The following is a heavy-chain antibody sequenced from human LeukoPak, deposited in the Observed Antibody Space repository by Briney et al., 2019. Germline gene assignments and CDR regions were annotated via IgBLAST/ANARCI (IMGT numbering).Heavy chain of an antibody. CDR3: AKGKGKLGAFQSDFDY. CDR2: IRCDGSNK. Sequence: PGGSLRLSCAASGFTFSSYGMHWVHQAPGKALEWVAFIRCDGSNKYYVESVKGRFSISRDNSKNTLYLEMNSLRAEDTAIYYCAKGKGKLGAFQSDFDYWGQGTLVTAAS. J-gene: IGHJ4*02. CDR1: GFTFSSYG. V-gene: IGHV3-30*02. D-gene: IGHD7-27*01.